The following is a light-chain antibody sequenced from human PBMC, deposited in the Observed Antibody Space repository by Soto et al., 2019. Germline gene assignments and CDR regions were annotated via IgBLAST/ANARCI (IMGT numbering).Light chain of an antibody. Sequence: EIVMTQSPAALSVSAGERVTLSFRASQSISFNLAWYQQKPGQAPRLLIYIASNRATGIPARFSGSGSGTDFTLTISSLEPEDFAVYYCQQYNNWPPTITFGQGTRLEIK. CDR1: QSISFN. CDR3: QQYNNWPPTIT. V-gene: IGKV3D-15*01. J-gene: IGKJ5*01. CDR2: IAS.